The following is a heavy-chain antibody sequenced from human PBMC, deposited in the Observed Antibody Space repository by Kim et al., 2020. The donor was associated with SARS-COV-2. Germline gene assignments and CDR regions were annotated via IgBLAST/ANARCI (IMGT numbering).Heavy chain of an antibody. D-gene: IGHD5-18*01. V-gene: IGHV3-21*01. Sequence: GGSLRLSCAASGFTFSSYSMNWVRQAPGKGLEGVSSISSSSSYIYYADSVKGRFTISRDNAKNSLYLQMNSLRAEDTTVYYCARDERGYSYGYPFDYWGQGTLVTVSS. CDR1: GFTFSSYS. CDR2: ISSSSSYI. J-gene: IGHJ4*02. CDR3: ARDERGYSYGYPFDY.